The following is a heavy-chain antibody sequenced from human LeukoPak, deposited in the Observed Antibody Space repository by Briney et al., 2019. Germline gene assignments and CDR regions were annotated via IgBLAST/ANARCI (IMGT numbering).Heavy chain of an antibody. V-gene: IGHV4-59*01. D-gene: IGHD3-3*01. CDR1: GGSISSYY. CDR2: IHYSGST. CDR3: ASRSSIWSGYQDTLYYFDS. Sequence: SETLSLTCTVSGGSISSYYWSWIRQPPGKRLEWIGHIHYSGSTNYNPSLKSRVTISVDTSKNQFSLKLSSVTAADTAVYYCASRSSIWSGYQDTLYYFDSWGQGTLVTVSS. J-gene: IGHJ4*02.